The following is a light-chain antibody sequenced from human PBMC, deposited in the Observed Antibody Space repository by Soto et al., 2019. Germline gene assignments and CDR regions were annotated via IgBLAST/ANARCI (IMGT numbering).Light chain of an antibody. CDR1: NNDVGGHMY. CDR2: ETD. CDR3: SAYRRGIIV. V-gene: IGLV2-14*01. Sequence: QSVLTQPASVSGSPGQSITISSTGTNNDVGGHMYVSWYQHQAGEVPKLIIYETDARPSGVSHRFSGSKSGNTASLTISGLQAEDEATYYCSAYRRGIIVFGGGTKLTVL. J-gene: IGLJ2*01.